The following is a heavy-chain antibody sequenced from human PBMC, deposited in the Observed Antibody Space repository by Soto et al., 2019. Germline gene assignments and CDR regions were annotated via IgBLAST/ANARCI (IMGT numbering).Heavy chain of an antibody. CDR3: AGLKYSQIGADTADRGSQWLDP. CDR2: IYYSGSA. CDR1: GGSMRSDNYF. J-gene: IGHJ5*02. D-gene: IGHD5-18*01. V-gene: IGHV4-30-4*01. Sequence: SETLSLTCTVSGGSMRSDNYFWSWIRQPPGKGLEWIGYIYYSGSAYYNPSLERRITMSVDTSKKQFSLKLTSVTAADTAIYYCAGLKYSQIGADTADRGSQWLDPWGKGALATVSS.